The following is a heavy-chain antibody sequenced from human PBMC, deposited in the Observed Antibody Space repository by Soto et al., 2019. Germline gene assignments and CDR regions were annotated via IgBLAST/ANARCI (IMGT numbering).Heavy chain of an antibody. CDR1: GFTFSSYA. V-gene: IGHV3-30-3*01. CDR3: ARGMVRGVTISY. Sequence: PGGSLRLSCAASGFTFSSYAMHWVRQAPGKGLEWVAVISYDGSNKYYADSVKGRFTISRDNSKNTLYLQMNSLRAEDTAVYYCARGMVRGVTISYWGQGTLVTVSS. J-gene: IGHJ4*02. CDR2: ISYDGSNK. D-gene: IGHD3-10*01.